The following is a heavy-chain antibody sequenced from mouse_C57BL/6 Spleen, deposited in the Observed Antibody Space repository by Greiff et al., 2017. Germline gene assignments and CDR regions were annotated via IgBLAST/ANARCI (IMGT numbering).Heavy chain of an antibody. V-gene: IGHV5-4*01. CDR2: ISDGGSYT. D-gene: IGHD2-13*01. CDR1: GFTFSSYA. CDR3: ARDEVN. J-gene: IGHJ2*01. Sequence: VQLKESGGGLVKPGGSLKLSCAASGFTFSSYAMSWVRQTPEKRLEWVATISDGGSYTYYPDNVKGRFTISRDNAKNNLYLQMSHLKSEDTAMYYCARDEVNWGQSTTLTVSS.